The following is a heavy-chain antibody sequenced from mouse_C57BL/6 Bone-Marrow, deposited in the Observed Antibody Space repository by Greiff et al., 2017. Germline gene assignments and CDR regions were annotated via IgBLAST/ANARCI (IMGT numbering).Heavy chain of an antibody. CDR2: INPNNGGT. CDR3: AREGGNYGGAMDY. CDR1: GYTFTDYN. J-gene: IGHJ4*01. Sequence: EVQLQQSGPELVKPGASVTMSCKASGYTFTDYNMHWVKQSHGKSLEWIGYINPNNGGTSYNQKFKGKATLTVNKSSSTSYMELRSLTTEDSAVYYCAREGGNYGGAMDYWGQGTSVTVSS. V-gene: IGHV1-22*01. D-gene: IGHD2-1*01.